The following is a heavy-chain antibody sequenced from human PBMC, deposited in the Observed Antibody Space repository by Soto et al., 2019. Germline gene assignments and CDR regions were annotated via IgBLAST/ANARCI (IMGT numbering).Heavy chain of an antibody. CDR2: INHSGST. D-gene: IGHD3-3*01. J-gene: IGHJ6*02. CDR1: GGSSSGYD. CDR3: ARGLLAFGYYYYGMDV. Sequence: PSQTLSLTCAVYGGSSSGYDWSWIRQPPRKGLEWIREINHSGSTNYNPSLQRRVTISVDTSKNQLSRKLSSVTAADPAVYYCARGLLAFGYYYYGMDVWGQGTTVTVSS. V-gene: IGHV4-34*01.